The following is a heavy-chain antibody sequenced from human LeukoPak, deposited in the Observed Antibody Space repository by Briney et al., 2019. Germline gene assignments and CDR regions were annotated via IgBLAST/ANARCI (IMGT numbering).Heavy chain of an antibody. CDR1: GGSVSNYY. Sequence: SETLSLTCTVSGGSVSNYYWNWIRQPAGKGLEWIGRIYNGGSTNYNPSLESRVTISLDRSKNQFSLKLTSVTAADTAVYYCAKSISMDFEYWGQGTLVTVS. J-gene: IGHJ4*02. CDR3: AKSISMDFEY. V-gene: IGHV4-4*07. D-gene: IGHD2/OR15-2a*01. CDR2: IYNGGST.